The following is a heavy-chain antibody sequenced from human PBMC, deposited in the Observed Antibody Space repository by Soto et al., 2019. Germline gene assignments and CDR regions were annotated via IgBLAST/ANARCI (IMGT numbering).Heavy chain of an antibody. CDR3: AEGGGGSDT. D-gene: IGHD3-10*01. CDR2: IIPMFGTT. CDR1: GGAFSSSS. Sequence: ASVKVSCKASGGAFSSSSINWVRQAPGQGLEWMGGIIPMFGTTNYAQKLQGRVTLTADESTSTAYMEMTDLRSEDTAVHYCAEGGGGSDTWGQGTLVTVSS. V-gene: IGHV1-69*13. J-gene: IGHJ5*02.